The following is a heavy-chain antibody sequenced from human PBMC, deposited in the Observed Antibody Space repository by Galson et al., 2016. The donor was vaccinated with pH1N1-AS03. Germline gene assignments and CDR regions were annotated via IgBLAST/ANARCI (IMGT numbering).Heavy chain of an antibody. CDR1: GDSISNGGYS. CDR3: ARGPPGASVAYSSGMDV. J-gene: IGHJ6*02. V-gene: IGHV4-30-2*01. D-gene: IGHD4/OR15-4a*01. CDR2: IFHSGTT. Sequence: TLSLTCAVSGDSISNGGYSWSWIRQPPGKGLGWIGYIFHSGTTFYTPSLKSRVTMSVDRTSNPFSLRLLSVTAADTAVYYCARGPPGASVAYSSGMDVWGPGTMVIVSS.